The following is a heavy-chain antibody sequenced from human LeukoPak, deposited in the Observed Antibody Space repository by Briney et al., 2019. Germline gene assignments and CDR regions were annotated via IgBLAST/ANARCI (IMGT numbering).Heavy chain of an antibody. CDR2: ISYSGST. CDR1: GGSISSYY. Sequence: SETLSLTCTVSGGSISSYYWSWIRQPPGKGLEWIGCISYSGSTNYNPSLKSRVTISVDTSKNQFSLKLSSVTAADTAVYYCARALSSYWDYWGQGTLVTVSS. J-gene: IGHJ4*02. D-gene: IGHD3-3*01. V-gene: IGHV4-59*01. CDR3: ARALSSYWDY.